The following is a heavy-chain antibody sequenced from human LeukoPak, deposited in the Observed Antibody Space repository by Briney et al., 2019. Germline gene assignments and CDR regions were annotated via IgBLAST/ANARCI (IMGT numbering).Heavy chain of an antibody. CDR3: ARVYCSGGSCYSGSGRNFDY. Sequence: PSQTLSLTCTVSGGSISSGSYYWSWIRQPAGKGLEWIGRIYTSGSTNYNPSLKSRVTISVDTSKNQFSLKLSSVTAADTAVYYCARVYCSGGSCYSGSGRNFDYWGQGTLVTVSS. CDR2: IYTSGST. V-gene: IGHV4-61*02. J-gene: IGHJ4*02. D-gene: IGHD2-15*01. CDR1: GGSISSGSYY.